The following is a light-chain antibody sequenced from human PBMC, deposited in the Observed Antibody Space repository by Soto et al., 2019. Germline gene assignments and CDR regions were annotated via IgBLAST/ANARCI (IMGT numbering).Light chain of an antibody. CDR1: ETVATN. J-gene: IGKJ3*01. V-gene: IGKV3-15*01. Sequence: EVLMTQSPATLSLSPGERATLSCWASETVATNLAWYQQKPGQAPRLLISGASTRAAGISDRFRGSGSGTEFTLTISRLEPEDFAVYYCQQYQTFGPGTKVDI. CDR2: GAS. CDR3: QQYQT.